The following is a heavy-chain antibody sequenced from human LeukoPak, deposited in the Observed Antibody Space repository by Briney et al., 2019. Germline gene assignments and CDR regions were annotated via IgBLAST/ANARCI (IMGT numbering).Heavy chain of an antibody. CDR2: IYSGGSST. J-gene: IGHJ2*01. V-gene: IGHV3-66*01. CDR3: ARDFYGGNSEVVSWHFDL. D-gene: IGHD4-23*01. Sequence: GGSLRLSCAASGFTVSTNYMSWVRQAPGRGLEWVSVIYSGGSSTYYADAVKGRFTISRDNSKNTLYLQMNSLRAEDTAVYYCARDFYGGNSEVVSWHFDLWGRGTLVSVSS. CDR1: GFTVSTNY.